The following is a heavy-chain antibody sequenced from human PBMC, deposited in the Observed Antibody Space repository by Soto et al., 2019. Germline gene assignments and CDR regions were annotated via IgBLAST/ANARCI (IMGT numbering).Heavy chain of an antibody. CDR3: AREGDMGSSAFDC. D-gene: IGHD3-10*01. V-gene: IGHV3-74*01. J-gene: IGHJ4*02. Sequence: EVQLVESGGGLVQPGGSLRLSCAASGFTFSKYWMHWVRQAPGKGLVLVARVSSDGSFTYYADSVKGRFTISRDNAQNTLYLQMSPLRPDDTAVYYCAREGDMGSSAFDCWGQGTLVTVSS. CDR1: GFTFSKYW. CDR2: VSSDGSFT.